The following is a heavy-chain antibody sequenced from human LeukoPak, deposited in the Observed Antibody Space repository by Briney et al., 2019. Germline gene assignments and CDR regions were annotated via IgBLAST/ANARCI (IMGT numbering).Heavy chain of an antibody. D-gene: IGHD6-6*01. CDR2: IYYSGST. CDR3: ARTLSSSGKNCVDV. V-gene: IGHV4-59*01. Sequence: SETLSLTCTVSGGTISSYYWSWIRQPPGKGLEWIGYIYYSGSTRYNPSLKSRVTISVDTSKNQFSLKLNCVTPEDTAVNYCARTLSSSGKNCVDVWGQGTTVTVSS. CDR1: GGTISSYY. J-gene: IGHJ6*02.